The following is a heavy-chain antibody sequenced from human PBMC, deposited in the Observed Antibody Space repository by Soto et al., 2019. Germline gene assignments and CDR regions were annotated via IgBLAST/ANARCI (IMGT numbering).Heavy chain of an antibody. CDR2: IYYSGST. V-gene: IGHV4-30-4*01. J-gene: IGHJ6*02. CDR1: GGSISSGDYY. CDR3: ARDQGAYYYDYYGMDV. Sequence: SETLSLPRTVSGGSISSGDYYWSWIRQPPGKGLEWIGYIYYSGSTYYNLSLKSRVTISVDTSKNQFSLKLSSVSAADTAVYYCARDQGAYYYDYYGMDVWGQGTTVTVSS.